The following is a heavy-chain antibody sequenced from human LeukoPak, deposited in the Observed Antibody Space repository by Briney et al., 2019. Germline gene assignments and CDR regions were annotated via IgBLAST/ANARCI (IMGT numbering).Heavy chain of an antibody. D-gene: IGHD3-9*01. CDR3: ARGDILTGYETNFDL. CDR2: MNPNSGNT. J-gene: IGHJ2*01. Sequence: GASVKVSCKASGYTFTSYDINWVRQATGQGLEWMGWMNPNSGNTGYAQKFQGRVTMTTNTSISTAYMELSSLRSEDTAVYYCARGDILTGYETNFDLWGRGTLVTVSS. CDR1: GYTFTSYD. V-gene: IGHV1-8*01.